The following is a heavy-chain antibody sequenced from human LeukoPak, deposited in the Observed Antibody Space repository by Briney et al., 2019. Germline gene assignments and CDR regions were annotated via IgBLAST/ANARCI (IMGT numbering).Heavy chain of an antibody. V-gene: IGHV3-23*01. CDR3: AKVVWSGYEYDP. Sequence: GGSLTLSCAPSGLTSSSYAMRWVRQAPGKGLEWVSAISGSGGSTYYADSVKGRFTISRDNSKTTLYLQMNSLNAEDTAVYYCAKVVWSGYEYDPWGQGTLVTVSS. J-gene: IGHJ5*02. CDR2: ISGSGGST. D-gene: IGHD3-3*01. CDR1: GLTSSSYA.